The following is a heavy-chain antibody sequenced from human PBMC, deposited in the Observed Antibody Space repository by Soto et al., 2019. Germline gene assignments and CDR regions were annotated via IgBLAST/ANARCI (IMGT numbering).Heavy chain of an antibody. CDR2: IYHSGST. CDR1: RGCVISGGYY. D-gene: IGHD5-18*01. CDR3: ARVYSYVFYYFDF. V-gene: IGHV4-31*02. J-gene: IGHJ4*02. Sequence: SQRLSLLFTVSRGCVISGGYYWGCIRQHPGKRLQWFGSIYHSGSTYYTPSLTSRVTISVDTSQNQFFLKLSSVSAADMAVYYCARVYSYVFYYFDFWGQGTLVT.